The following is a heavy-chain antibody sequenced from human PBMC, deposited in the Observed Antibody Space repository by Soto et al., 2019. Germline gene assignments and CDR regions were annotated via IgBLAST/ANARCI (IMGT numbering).Heavy chain of an antibody. CDR2: TYYRSKWYN. V-gene: IGHV6-1*01. CDR1: GDSVSSNSAA. Sequence: QSQTLSLTCAISGDSVSSNSAAWTWIRQSPSRGLEWLGRTYYRSKWYNDYAVSVKSRITINPDTSKNQFSLQLNSVTPEDTAVYYCARAPLHYGDYVLTPGWFDPWGQGTLVTVSS. CDR3: ARAPLHYGDYVLTPGWFDP. J-gene: IGHJ5*02. D-gene: IGHD4-17*01.